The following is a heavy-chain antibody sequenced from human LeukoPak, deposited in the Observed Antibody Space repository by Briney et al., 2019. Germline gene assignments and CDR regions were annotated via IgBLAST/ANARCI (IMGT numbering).Heavy chain of an antibody. J-gene: IGHJ4*02. D-gene: IGHD2-2*02. CDR1: GGSISSSSYY. V-gene: IGHV4-39*01. CDR2: IYYSGST. CDR3: ARLVVPAAIRMGPPVDY. Sequence: SETLSLTCTVSGGSISSSSYYWGWIRQSPGKGLEWIGSIYYSGSTYYNPSLKSRVTISVDTSKNQFSLKLSSVTAAHTAVHYCARLVVPAAIRMGPPVDYWGQGTLVTVSS.